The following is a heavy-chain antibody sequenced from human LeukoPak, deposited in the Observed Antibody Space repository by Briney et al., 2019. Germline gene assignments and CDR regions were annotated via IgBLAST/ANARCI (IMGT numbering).Heavy chain of an antibody. D-gene: IGHD3-22*01. CDR2: INPTSGGR. Sequence: ASVKVSCKASGYTFTGYYIHWVRQAPGQGLEWMGWINPTSGGRNYAQKFQGRVTLSRDTSITTAYMELSGLRLDDTAVYYCARGDYYDSSIYYYDWGQGTLVTVSS. CDR1: GYTFTGYY. CDR3: ARGDYYDSSIYYYD. J-gene: IGHJ4*01. V-gene: IGHV1-2*02.